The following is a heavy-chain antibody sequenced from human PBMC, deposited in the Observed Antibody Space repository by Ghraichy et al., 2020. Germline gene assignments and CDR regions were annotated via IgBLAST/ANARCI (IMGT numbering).Heavy chain of an antibody. CDR2: IYTSGST. D-gene: IGHD3-9*01. CDR3: ARAPLRLGYFDY. V-gene: IGHV4-4*07. CDR1: GGSISSYY. J-gene: IGHJ4*02. Sequence: SETLSLTCTVSGGSISSYYWSWIRQPAGKGLEWIGHIYTSGSTNYNPSLKSRVTMSVDTSKNQFSLKLSSVTAADTAVYSCARAPLRLGYFDYWGQGTLVTVSS.